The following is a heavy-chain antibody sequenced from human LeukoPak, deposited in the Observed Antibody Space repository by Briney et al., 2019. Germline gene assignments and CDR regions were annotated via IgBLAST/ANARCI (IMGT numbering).Heavy chain of an antibody. J-gene: IGHJ4*02. CDR3: ARHYYYDSSGKFDY. CDR1: GGSISSGDYY. V-gene: IGHV4-30-4*01. D-gene: IGHD3-22*01. CDR2: IYYSGST. Sequence: SETLSLTCTVSGGSISSGDYYWSWLRQPPGQGLEWIGYIYYSGSTYYNPSLKSRVTISVDTSKNQFSLKLSSVTAADTAVYYCARHYYYDSSGKFDYWGQGTLVTVSS.